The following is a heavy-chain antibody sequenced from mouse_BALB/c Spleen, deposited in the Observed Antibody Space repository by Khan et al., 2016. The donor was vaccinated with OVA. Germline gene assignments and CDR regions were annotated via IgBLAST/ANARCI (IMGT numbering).Heavy chain of an antibody. V-gene: IGHV1-4*01. J-gene: IGHJ3*01. CDR3: ARVGPDHANYGAWFAD. D-gene: IGHD1-1*01. CDR2: INPSNGYT. Sequence: QVQLQQSGAELARPGASVKMSCKASGYTFTSYTMHWVKQRPGQGLEWIGYINPSNGYTNYNQKFRDKATLTADKSSSTAYMQLSSLTSEDSAGYYCARVGPDHANYGAWFADWGQGTLVTVSA. CDR1: GYTFTSYT.